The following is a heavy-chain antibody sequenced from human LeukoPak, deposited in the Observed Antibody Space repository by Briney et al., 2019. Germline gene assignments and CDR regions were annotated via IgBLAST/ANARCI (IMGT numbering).Heavy chain of an antibody. D-gene: IGHD5-12*01. V-gene: IGHV1-18*01. CDR3: ATASYIVATPRYFDL. Sequence: ASVKVSCKASGYTFTSYGISWVRQAPGQGLEWMGWISAYNGNTSYAQKLQGRVTMTTDTSTSTAYMELRNLRSDDTAVYYCATASYIVATPRYFDLWGRGTLVTVSS. CDR1: GYTFTSYG. CDR2: ISAYNGNT. J-gene: IGHJ2*01.